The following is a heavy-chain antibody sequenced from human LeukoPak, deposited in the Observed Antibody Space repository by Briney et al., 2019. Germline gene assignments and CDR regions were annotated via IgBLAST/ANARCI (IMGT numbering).Heavy chain of an antibody. D-gene: IGHD3-16*02. CDR1: GFTFSDYY. J-gene: IGHJ3*02. V-gene: IGHV3-11*06. CDR3: ARVQAQLSNAFDI. CDR2: ISSSSSYT. Sequence: PGGSLRLSCAASGFTFSDYYMSWIRQAPGKGLEWVSYISSSSSYTNYADSVKGRFTISRDNAKNSLYLQMNSLRAEDTAVYYFARVQAQLSNAFDIWGQGTMVTVSS.